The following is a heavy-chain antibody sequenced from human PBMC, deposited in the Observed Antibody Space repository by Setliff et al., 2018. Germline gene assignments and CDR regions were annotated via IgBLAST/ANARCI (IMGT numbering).Heavy chain of an antibody. V-gene: IGHV1-46*03. D-gene: IGHD3-3*01. Sequence: SGYTLTNYYMHWVRQAPGQGLEWMGIINPSGGLTRYAQKFQGRVTMTSDTSTNTVYLEVSSLRSEDTAVYFCARDRFYNSWSGTSITAPHDAFDIWGQGTMVTVSS. CDR2: INPSGGLT. CDR3: ARDRFYNSWSGTSITAPHDAFDI. CDR1: GYTLTNYY. J-gene: IGHJ3*02.